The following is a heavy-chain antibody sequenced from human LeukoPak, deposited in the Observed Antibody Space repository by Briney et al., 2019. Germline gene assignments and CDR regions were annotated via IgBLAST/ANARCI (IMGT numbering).Heavy chain of an antibody. D-gene: IGHD2-15*01. Sequence: ASVKVSCKASGYTITSYDINWVRQATGQGLEWMGWMNPNSGNTGYAQKFQGRVTMTRNTSISTAYMELSSLRSEDTAVYYCARARSYRYCSGGSCYSKYNWFDPWGQGTLVTVSS. CDR2: MNPNSGNT. CDR1: GYTITSYD. CDR3: ARARSYRYCSGGSCYSKYNWFDP. J-gene: IGHJ5*02. V-gene: IGHV1-8*01.